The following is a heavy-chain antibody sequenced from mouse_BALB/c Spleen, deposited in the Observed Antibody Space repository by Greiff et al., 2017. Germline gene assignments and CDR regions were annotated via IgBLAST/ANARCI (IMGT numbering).Heavy chain of an antibody. D-gene: IGHD2-1*01. Sequence: EVQLVESGGGLVQPGGSMKLSCVASGFTFSNYWMNWVRQSPEKGLEWVAEIRLKSNNYATHYAESVKGRFTISRDDSKSSVYLQMNNLRAEDTGIYYCTPYGNYAMDYWGQGTSVTVSS. CDR3: TPYGNYAMDY. CDR2: IRLKSNNYAT. CDR1: GFTFSNYW. J-gene: IGHJ4*01. V-gene: IGHV6-6*02.